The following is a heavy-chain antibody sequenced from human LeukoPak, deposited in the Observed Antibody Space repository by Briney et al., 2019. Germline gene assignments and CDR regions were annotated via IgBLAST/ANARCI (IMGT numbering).Heavy chain of an antibody. V-gene: IGHV1-2*06. J-gene: IGHJ4*02. Sequence: ASVKVSCKASGYTFTGYYMHWVRQAPGQGLEWMGRINPNSGGTNYAQTFQGRVTMTRDTSISTAYMELSRLRSDDTAVYYCARDSKGRSIAAAGDYWGQGTLVTVSS. CDR1: GYTFTGYY. CDR2: INPNSGGT. CDR3: ARDSKGRSIAAAGDY. D-gene: IGHD6-13*01.